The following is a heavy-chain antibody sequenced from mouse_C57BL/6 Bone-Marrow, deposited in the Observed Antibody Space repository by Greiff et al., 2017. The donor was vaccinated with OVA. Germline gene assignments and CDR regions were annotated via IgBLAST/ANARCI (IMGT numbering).Heavy chain of an antibody. J-gene: IGHJ2*01. CDR1: GFTFSDYG. CDR3: AREHYGSLPYFDY. D-gene: IGHD1-1*01. V-gene: IGHV5-17*01. Sequence: EVKLQESGGGLVKPGGSLKLSCAASGFTFSDYGMHWVRQAPEKGLEWVAYISSGSSTIYYADTVKGRFTISRDNAKNTLFLQMTSLRSEDTAMYYCAREHYGSLPYFDYWGQGTTLTVSS. CDR2: ISSGSSTI.